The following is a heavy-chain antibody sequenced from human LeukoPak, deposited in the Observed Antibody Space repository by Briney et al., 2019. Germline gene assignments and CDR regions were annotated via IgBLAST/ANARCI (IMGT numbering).Heavy chain of an antibody. V-gene: IGHV3-48*03. D-gene: IGHD1-26*01. Sequence: GSLRLSCAASGYTFSSYEMKWVRQAPGKGLEWVSYISSSGRTVYYADSVKGRFTISRDNAKDSLYLQMNSLRAEDTAVYYCARQIVGATGLDYWGQGTLVTVSS. CDR3: ARQIVGATGLDY. CDR2: ISSSGRTV. J-gene: IGHJ4*02. CDR1: GYTFSSYE.